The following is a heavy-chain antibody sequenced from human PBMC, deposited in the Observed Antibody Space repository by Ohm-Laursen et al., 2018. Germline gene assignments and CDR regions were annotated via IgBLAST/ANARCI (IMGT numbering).Heavy chain of an antibody. J-gene: IGHJ4*02. CDR2: ISGSGDDT. CDR3: AKGRSEVVSAALNY. CDR1: GFTFSTYW. D-gene: IGHD2-2*01. V-gene: IGHV3-23*01. Sequence: SLRLSCAASGFTFSTYWMSWVRQAPGKGLEWVSAISGSGDDTYYTDSVKGRFTVSRDISNNTVYLHMDSLGAEDTAVYYCAKGRSEVVSAALNYWGQGTLVTVSS.